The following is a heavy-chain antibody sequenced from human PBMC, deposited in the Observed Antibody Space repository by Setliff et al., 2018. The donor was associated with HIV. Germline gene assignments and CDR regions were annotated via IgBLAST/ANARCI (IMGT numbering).Heavy chain of an antibody. CDR2: INPGNGNT. Sequence: GASVKVSCKASGYTFTNYAIHWVRQAPGQRLEWMGWINPGNGNTKYSQKFQGRVTITRDTSATTAYMELSSLRSEDTAIFYCAREPIGGDDAFDIWGQGTTVTVSS. CDR1: GYTFTNYA. J-gene: IGHJ3*02. D-gene: IGHD2-21*02. V-gene: IGHV1-3*01. CDR3: AREPIGGDDAFDI.